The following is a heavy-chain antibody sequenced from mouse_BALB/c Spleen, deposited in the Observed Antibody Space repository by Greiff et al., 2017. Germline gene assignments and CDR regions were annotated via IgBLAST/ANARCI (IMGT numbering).Heavy chain of an antibody. V-gene: IGHV5-17*02. CDR2: ISSGSSTI. D-gene: IGHD1-1*01. CDR1: GFTFSSFG. CDR3: ARRGLYGSPYYYAMDY. J-gene: IGHJ4*01. Sequence: DVMLVESGGGLVQPGGSRKLSCAASGFTFSSFGMHWVRQAPEKGLEWVAYISSGSSTIYYADTVKGRFTISRDNPKNTLFLQMTSLRSEDTAMYYCARRGLYGSPYYYAMDYWGQGTSVTVSS.